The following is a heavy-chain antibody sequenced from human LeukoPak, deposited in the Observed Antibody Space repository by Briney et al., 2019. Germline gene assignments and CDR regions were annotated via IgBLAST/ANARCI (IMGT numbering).Heavy chain of an antibody. CDR3: ARGRPYSSSPGY. Sequence: SETLSLTCAVSRGSISSSDYYWGWIRQPPGKGLEWIGLIHYNGRTFHNPSLKSRVTLSIDTSNSQFSLKLSSVTTADTAVYYCARGRPYSSSPGYWGQGTLVTVSS. CDR2: IHYNGRT. V-gene: IGHV4-39*07. D-gene: IGHD6-13*01. J-gene: IGHJ4*02. CDR1: RGSISSSDYY.